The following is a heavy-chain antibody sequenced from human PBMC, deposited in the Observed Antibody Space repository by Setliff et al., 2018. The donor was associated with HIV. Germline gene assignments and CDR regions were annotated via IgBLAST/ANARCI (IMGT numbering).Heavy chain of an antibody. Sequence: PSETLSLTCTVSGDSISSYSWNWIRQSPGGGLELIGFIFSSGSTKYNPSLQSRVTMSIDTSKNQFSLRLTSVTAADTAVYYCARRIDDSGSFPDKNWFDTWGQGSLVTVSS. CDR3: ARRIDDSGSFPDKNWFDT. D-gene: IGHD3-10*01. CDR2: IFSSGST. CDR1: GDSISSYS. V-gene: IGHV4-4*09. J-gene: IGHJ5*02.